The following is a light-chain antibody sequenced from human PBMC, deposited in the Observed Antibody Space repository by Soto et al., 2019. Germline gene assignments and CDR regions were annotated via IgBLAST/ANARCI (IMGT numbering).Light chain of an antibody. J-gene: IGKJ1*01. CDR1: QSVGTY. CDR3: QQYDNLPPWT. Sequence: EIVMTQSPATLSVSPGERATLSCKASQSVGTYLAWYQQKPGQAPRLLIYGASTRAAGVPARFSGGGSVTEFTLTISSLQSEDCAIYHCQQYDNLPPWTFGQGTKVEIK. CDR2: GAS. V-gene: IGKV3-15*01.